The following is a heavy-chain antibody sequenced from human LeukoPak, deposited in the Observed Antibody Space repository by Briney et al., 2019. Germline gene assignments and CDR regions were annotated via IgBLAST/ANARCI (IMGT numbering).Heavy chain of an antibody. J-gene: IGHJ4*02. CDR1: GFTLRSYA. CDR2: ISYDAAVK. D-gene: IGHD2-15*01. Sequence: GGSLRLSCAVSGFTLRSYAIHWVRQAPGKGLQWVAFISYDAAVKYYADSVRGRFTVSRDNSKNALSLQMNSLRPEDTAVYYCARDFSTWYSIDYWGRGTLVTVSS. V-gene: IGHV3-30-3*01. CDR3: ARDFSTWYSIDY.